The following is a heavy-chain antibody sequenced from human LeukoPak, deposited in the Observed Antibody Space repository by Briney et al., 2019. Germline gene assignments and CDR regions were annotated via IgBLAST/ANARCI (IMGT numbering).Heavy chain of an antibody. J-gene: IGHJ3*02. V-gene: IGHV1-18*01. CDR2: ISPYNGKT. Sequence: ASVKVSCKGSGYNFAGYGISWVRQAPGQGLEWMGWISPYNGKTNHAQSLQDRVTMTTGTSTSTAYMELRSLRSDDTAIYYCARRSGTSYGYAFDIWGQGTMVTVSS. CDR3: ARRSGTSYGYAFDI. D-gene: IGHD4-17*01. CDR1: GYNFAGYG.